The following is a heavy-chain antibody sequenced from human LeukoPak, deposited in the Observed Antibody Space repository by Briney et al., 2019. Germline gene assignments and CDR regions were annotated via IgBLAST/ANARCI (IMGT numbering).Heavy chain of an antibody. D-gene: IGHD6-19*01. Sequence: GGSLRLSCAASGFTFNSFAMTWIRKGPGKGLEWVSTVSGSGGGTYYADSVKGRFTISRDNAKNTLYLQMNSLRAEDTAVYYCARYPPLYDPYSSGWFGRIDYWGQGTLVTVSS. CDR1: GFTFNSFA. V-gene: IGHV3-23*01. CDR3: ARYPPLYDPYSSGWFGRIDY. J-gene: IGHJ4*02. CDR2: VSGSGGGT.